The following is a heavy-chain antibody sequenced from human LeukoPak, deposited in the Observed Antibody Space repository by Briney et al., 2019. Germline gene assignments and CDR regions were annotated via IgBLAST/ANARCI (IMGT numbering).Heavy chain of an antibody. D-gene: IGHD5-12*01. CDR1: GFTFSNCA. J-gene: IGHJ3*02. CDR3: ASVDDLDAFGM. Sequence: QAGGSLRLSCAASGFTFSNCAMHWVRQAPGKELDRVAVISDDGNNKYYADSVKGRFTISRDNSKNTLYLQMNSLGGEDTAVYYCASVDDLDAFGMWGQGTMVTVSS. V-gene: IGHV3-30*04. CDR2: ISDDGNNK.